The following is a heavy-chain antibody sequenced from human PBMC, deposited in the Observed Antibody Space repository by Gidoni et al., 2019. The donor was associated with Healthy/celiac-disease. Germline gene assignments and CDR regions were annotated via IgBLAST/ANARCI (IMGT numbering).Heavy chain of an antibody. D-gene: IGHD6-13*01. J-gene: IGHJ6*02. Sequence: EVQLVESGGGLVKPGGSLRLSCAASGSTFSSYSMNWVRQAPGKGLEWVSSISSSSSYIYYADSVKGRFTISRDNAKNSLYLQMNSLRAEDTAVYYCARDRDDSSSWYVAYGMDVWGQGTTVTVSS. CDR2: ISSSSSYI. CDR1: GSTFSSYS. CDR3: ARDRDDSSSWYVAYGMDV. V-gene: IGHV3-21*01.